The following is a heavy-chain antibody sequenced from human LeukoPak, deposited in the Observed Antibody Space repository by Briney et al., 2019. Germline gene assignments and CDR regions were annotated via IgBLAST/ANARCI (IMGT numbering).Heavy chain of an antibody. CDR2: IRNDRIT. J-gene: IGHJ4*02. CDR1: GFSFSNYA. D-gene: IGHD5-12*01. V-gene: IGHV3-15*01. Sequence: GGSLRLSCAASGFSFSNYAMSWVRQAPGKGLEWVGRIRNDRITDYAAPVQGRFSISRDNSKNTFYLQMNSLRTEDTGMYFCTWMATIFTVDYWGQGTLVTVSS. CDR3: TWMATIFTVDY.